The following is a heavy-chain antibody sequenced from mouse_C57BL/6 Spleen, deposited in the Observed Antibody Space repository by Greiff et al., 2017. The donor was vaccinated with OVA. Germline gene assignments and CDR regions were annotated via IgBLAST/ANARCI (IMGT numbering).Heavy chain of an antibody. V-gene: IGHV1-26*01. J-gene: IGHJ2*01. Sequence: VQLQQSGPELVKPGASVKISCKASGYTFTDYYMNWVKQSHGKSLEWIGDINPNNGGTSYNQKFKGKATLTVDKSSSTAYMELRSLTSEDSAVYYCARGGGREDYWGQGTTLTVSS. D-gene: IGHD3-3*01. CDR2: INPNNGGT. CDR3: ARGGGREDY. CDR1: GYTFTDYY.